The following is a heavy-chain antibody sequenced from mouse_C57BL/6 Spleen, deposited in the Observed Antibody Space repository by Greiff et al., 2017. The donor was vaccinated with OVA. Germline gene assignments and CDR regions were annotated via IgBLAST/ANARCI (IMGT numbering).Heavy chain of an antibody. CDR1: GFSLTSYG. V-gene: IGHV2-3*01. CDR2: IWGDGST. D-gene: IGHD2-4*01. Sequence: VMLVESGPGLVAPSQSLSITCTVSGFSLTSYGVSWVRQPPGKGLEWLGVIWGDGSTNYHSALISRLSISKDNSKSQVFLKLNSLQTDDTATYYCAKGGDGYDYDDWYFDVWGTGTTVTVSS. J-gene: IGHJ1*03. CDR3: AKGGDGYDYDDWYFDV.